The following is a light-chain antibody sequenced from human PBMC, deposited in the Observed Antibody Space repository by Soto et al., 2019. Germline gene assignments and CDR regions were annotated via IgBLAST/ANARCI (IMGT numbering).Light chain of an antibody. J-gene: IGKJ3*01. Sequence: ETVMTQSPATLSVSPGERPTLSCRASQSVSSNLAWYQQKPAQAPRLLIYDASTRATGIPARFSRSGSGTEFTLSISSLQSADFAVYHCQQYNTWPLTFGPGTKVDIK. CDR2: DAS. V-gene: IGKV3-15*01. CDR3: QQYNTWPLT. CDR1: QSVSSN.